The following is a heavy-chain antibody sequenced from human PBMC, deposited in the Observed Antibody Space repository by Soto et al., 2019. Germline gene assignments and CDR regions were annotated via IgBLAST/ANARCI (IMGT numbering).Heavy chain of an antibody. CDR3: ARVRVIRGVIPSHFGL. CDR1: XXXXXSYX. J-gene: IGHJ4*02. D-gene: IGHD3-10*01. V-gene: IGHV1-69*06. Sequence: QDHLAQSGAEVKKPGSSVTVSCXASXXXXXSYXIXXXXQAPGXXLDXMGVITPLYGTVNYAQKFQGRVSITADKSTSTAYMDLSSLRSDDTAVYYCARVRVIRGVIPSHFGLWGQGTLVTVSS. CDR2: ITPLYGTV.